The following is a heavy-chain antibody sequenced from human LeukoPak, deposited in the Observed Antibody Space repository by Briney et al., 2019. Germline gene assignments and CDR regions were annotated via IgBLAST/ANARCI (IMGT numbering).Heavy chain of an antibody. J-gene: IGHJ4*02. CDR3: ARVTLEWLLPNPAPFFDY. CDR2: IYPGDSDT. V-gene: IGHV5-51*01. Sequence: GESLKISCKGSGYSFTSYWIGWVRQMPGKGLEWMGIIYPGDSDTRYSPSFQGQVTISADKSISTAYLQWSSLKASDTAMYYCARVTLEWLLPNPAPFFDYWGQGTLVTVSS. D-gene: IGHD3-3*01. CDR1: GYSFTSYW.